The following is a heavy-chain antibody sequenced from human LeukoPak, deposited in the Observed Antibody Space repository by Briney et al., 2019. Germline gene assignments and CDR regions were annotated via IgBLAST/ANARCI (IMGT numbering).Heavy chain of an antibody. J-gene: IGHJ3*02. D-gene: IGHD3-22*01. V-gene: IGHV1-8*01. CDR3: ARDPSSWGSGYYFDAFDI. Sequence: ASVKVSCKASGYTFTSYDINWVRQATGQGLEWMGWMNPNSGNTGYAQKFQGRVTMTRNTSISTAYMELSSLRSEDTAVYYCARDPSSWGSGYYFDAFDIWGQGTMVTVSS. CDR2: MNPNSGNT. CDR1: GYTFTSYD.